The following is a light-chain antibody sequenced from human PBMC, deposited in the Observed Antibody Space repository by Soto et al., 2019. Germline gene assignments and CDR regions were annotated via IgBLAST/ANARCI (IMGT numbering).Light chain of an antibody. CDR3: TSYAGGNNV. CDR1: SSDVGGYNY. J-gene: IGLJ1*01. CDR2: EVN. Sequence: QSALTQPPSASGSPGQSVTISCTGTSSDVGGYNYVSWYQQHPGKVPKLMVYEVNKPPSGVPDRFSGSKSGNTASLTVSGLQAEDEADYYCTSYAGGNNVFGTGTKVTVL. V-gene: IGLV2-8*01.